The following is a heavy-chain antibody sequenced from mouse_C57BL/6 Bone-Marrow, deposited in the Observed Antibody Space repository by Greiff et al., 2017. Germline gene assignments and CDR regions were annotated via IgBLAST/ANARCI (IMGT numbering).Heavy chain of an antibody. J-gene: IGHJ4*01. CDR2: IYPRDGST. CDR3: ARDFYYDYDDYAMDY. D-gene: IGHD2-4*01. V-gene: IGHV1-85*01. Sequence: QVQLQQSGPELVKPGASVKLSCKASGYTFTSYDINWVKQRPGQGLEWIGWIYPRDGSTKYNEKFKGKATLTVDTSSSTAYMELHSLTSEDSAVYFCARDFYYDYDDYAMDYGGQGTSVTVSS. CDR1: GYTFTSYD.